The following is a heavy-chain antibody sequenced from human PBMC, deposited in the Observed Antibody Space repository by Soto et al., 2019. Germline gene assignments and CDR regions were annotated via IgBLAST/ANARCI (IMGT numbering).Heavy chain of an antibody. D-gene: IGHD1-1*01. CDR2: IFYSGTT. J-gene: IGHJ5*02. Sequence: PSGSMSLTFTVSGGSVNSGDYYWSWIRQSPGKGLEWIGSIFYSGTTYYNPSLKGRITISIDTSKNQFSLRLTSVTAADAAVYYCDRDWVHERWFDPWGQGTLVTVSS. CDR3: DRDWVHERWFDP. V-gene: IGHV4-30-4*01. CDR1: GGSVNSGDYY.